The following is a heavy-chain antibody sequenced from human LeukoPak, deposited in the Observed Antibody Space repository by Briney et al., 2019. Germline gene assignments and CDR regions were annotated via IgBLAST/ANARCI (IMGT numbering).Heavy chain of an antibody. D-gene: IGHD3-22*01. Sequence: SETLSLTCAVSGGSISSGGYSWSWIRQPPGKGLEWLGYIYHSGSTYYNPSLKSRVTISVDRSKNQFSLKLSSVTAADTAVYYCARAGHYYDSSGAPTDAFDIWGQGTMVTVSS. J-gene: IGHJ3*02. V-gene: IGHV4-30-2*01. CDR1: GGSISSGGYS. CDR3: ARAGHYYDSSGAPTDAFDI. CDR2: IYHSGST.